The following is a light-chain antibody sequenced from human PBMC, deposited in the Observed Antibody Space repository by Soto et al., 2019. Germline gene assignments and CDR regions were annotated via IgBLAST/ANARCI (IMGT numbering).Light chain of an antibody. CDR2: KAS. Sequence: DIQMTQSPSILSASVGDRVTITCRASQSISSWLAWYQRKPGKAPKLLIYKASNLESGVPSRFSGSGSGTEFTLTISSLQADDVATYDCQQFNSYSWTFGQGTKVDI. CDR3: QQFNSYSWT. J-gene: IGKJ1*01. V-gene: IGKV1-5*03. CDR1: QSISSW.